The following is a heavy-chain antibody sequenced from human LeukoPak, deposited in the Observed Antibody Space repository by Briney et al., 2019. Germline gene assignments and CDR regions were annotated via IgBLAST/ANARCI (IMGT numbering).Heavy chain of an antibody. CDR3: ARDLRAVVVPAAIGGNNWFDP. CDR1: GYTFTSYG. Sequence: ASVKVSCKASGYTFTSYGISWVRQAPGQGLEWMGWISAYNGNTNHAQKLQGRVTMTTDTSTSTAYMELRSLRSDDTAVYYCARDLRAVVVPAAIGGNNWFDPWGQGTLVTVSS. V-gene: IGHV1-18*01. D-gene: IGHD2-2*02. CDR2: ISAYNGNT. J-gene: IGHJ5*02.